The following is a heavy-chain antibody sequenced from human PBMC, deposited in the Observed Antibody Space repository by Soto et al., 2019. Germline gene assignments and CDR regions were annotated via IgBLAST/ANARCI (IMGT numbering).Heavy chain of an antibody. CDR2: IVVGSGNT. D-gene: IGHD3-22*01. CDR1: GLTFTGAA. J-gene: IGHJ3*02. V-gene: IGHV1-58*01. Sequence: MVYWKDDGLTFTGAAVRWGRQERRQRFEWIGWIVVGSGNTNYAQKFQERVTITRDMSTSTAYMELSSLRSEDTAVYYCAADRGNAYYYDSSGPPGIWGQGTMVTVSS. CDR3: AADRGNAYYYDSSGPPGI.